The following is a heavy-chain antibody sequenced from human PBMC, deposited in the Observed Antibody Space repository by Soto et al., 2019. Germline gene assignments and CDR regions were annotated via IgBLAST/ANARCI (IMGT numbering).Heavy chain of an antibody. CDR1: GGTFSSYA. V-gene: IGHV1-69*01. D-gene: IGHD3-22*01. Sequence: QVQLVQSGAEVKKPGSSVKVSCKASGGTFSSYAISWVRQAPGQGLERMGGIIPIFGTANYAQKFQGRVTITADESTSTAYMELSSLRSEDTAVYYCARDDYYDSSGYTLTAFDIWGQGTMVTVSS. CDR3: ARDDYYDSSGYTLTAFDI. CDR2: IIPIFGTA. J-gene: IGHJ3*02.